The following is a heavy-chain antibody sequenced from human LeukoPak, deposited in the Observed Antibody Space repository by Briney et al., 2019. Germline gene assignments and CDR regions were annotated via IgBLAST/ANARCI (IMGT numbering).Heavy chain of an antibody. J-gene: IGHJ1*01. CDR2: IFHSGST. CDR1: GGSISSGSYY. D-gene: IGHD6-6*01. Sequence: PSQTLSLTCTVSGGSISSGSYYWSWIRRPPGKGLEWIGSIFHSGSTNYNPSLKSRVTISVDTSKNQFSLKVRSVTTADTAVYFCARAGHSSSSLGYFEHWGQGTLVTVSS. CDR3: ARAGHSSSSLGYFEH. V-gene: IGHV4-39*07.